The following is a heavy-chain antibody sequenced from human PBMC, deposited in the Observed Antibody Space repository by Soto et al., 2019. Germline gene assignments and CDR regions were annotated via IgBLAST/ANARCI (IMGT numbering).Heavy chain of an antibody. D-gene: IGHD3-10*01. J-gene: IGHJ4*01. CDR3: ARVSGYVAGDSANHYFED. CDR1: GFNFHWYW. CDR2: IRTDAREK. V-gene: IGHV3-7*01. Sequence: EVQLVDSGGGMVQPGGTLRLSCAASGFNFHWYWMSWVRQAPGQELVWLATIRTDAREKKYVDSVKGLFTTSRDNAKNSLYLQMDSPRTEDTAVYYCARVSGYVAGDSANHYFEDWGDGNLVTVSS.